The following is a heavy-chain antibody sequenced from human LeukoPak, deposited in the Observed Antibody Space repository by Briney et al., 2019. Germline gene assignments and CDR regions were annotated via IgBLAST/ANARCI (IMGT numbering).Heavy chain of an antibody. Sequence: ASVTVSCKASGYTFTGYYMHWVRQAPGQGLEWMGWINPNSGGTNYAQKFQGRVTMTRDTSISTAYMELSRLRSDDTAVYYCARFSGSSLGLDYWGQGTLVTVSS. CDR2: INPNSGGT. D-gene: IGHD1-26*01. J-gene: IGHJ4*02. V-gene: IGHV1-2*02. CDR3: ARFSGSSLGLDY. CDR1: GYTFTGYY.